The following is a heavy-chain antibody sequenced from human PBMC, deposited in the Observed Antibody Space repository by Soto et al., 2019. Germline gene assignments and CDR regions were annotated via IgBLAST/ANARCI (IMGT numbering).Heavy chain of an antibody. J-gene: IGHJ4*02. V-gene: IGHV3-30*18. Sequence: QVQLVESGGGVVQPGRSLRLSCAASGFTFSSYGMHWVRQAPGKGLEWVAVISYDGSNKYYADSVKGRFTISRDNSKNTLYLQMNSLRAEDTAVYYCAKDRARSKLGGPPDYWGQGTLVTVSS. CDR2: ISYDGSNK. D-gene: IGHD3-16*01. CDR3: AKDRARSKLGGPPDY. CDR1: GFTFSSYG.